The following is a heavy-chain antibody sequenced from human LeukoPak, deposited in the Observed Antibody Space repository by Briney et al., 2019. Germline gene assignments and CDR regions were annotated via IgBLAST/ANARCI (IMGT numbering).Heavy chain of an antibody. CDR2: IKSDGTST. CDR3: ARDHNWGFDL. J-gene: IGHJ5*02. Sequence: PGGSLRLSCAVSGFTFSNYWMRWVRQAPGKGLVWVSHIKSDGTSTNYADSVKGRFTISRDNAKNSLYLQMNSLRDEDTAVYYCARDHNWGFDLWGQGTLVTVSS. CDR1: GFTFSNYW. D-gene: IGHD3-16*01. V-gene: IGHV3-74*01.